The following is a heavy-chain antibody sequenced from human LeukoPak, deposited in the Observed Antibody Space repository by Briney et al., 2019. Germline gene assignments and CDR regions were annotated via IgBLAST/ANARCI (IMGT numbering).Heavy chain of an antibody. CDR3: AREGSSSYNYFVYYFDV. CDR2: ISGSGGST. V-gene: IGHV3-64*04. J-gene: IGHJ6*03. CDR1: GFMFNSYS. D-gene: IGHD6-6*01. Sequence: GGSLRLSCAASGFMFNSYSMHWVRQAPGKGLEYVSAISGSGGSTYYADSVKGRFTISRDNAQNSLYLQINNLRAEDTAVYYCAREGSSSYNYFVYYFDVWGRGTTVTVSS.